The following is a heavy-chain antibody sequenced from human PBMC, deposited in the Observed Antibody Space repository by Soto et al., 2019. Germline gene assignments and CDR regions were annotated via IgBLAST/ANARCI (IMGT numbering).Heavy chain of an antibody. CDR3: ARDQNTVVNTYYYYYGMDV. J-gene: IGHJ6*02. V-gene: IGHV3-30-3*01. D-gene: IGHD2-15*01. CDR1: GFTFSSYA. Sequence: GGSLRLSCAASGFTFSSYAMHWVRQAPGKGLEWVAVISYDGSNKYYADSVKGRFTISRDNSKNTLYLQMNSLRAEDTAVYYCARDQNTVVNTYYYYYGMDVCGQGTKVTVYS. CDR2: ISYDGSNK.